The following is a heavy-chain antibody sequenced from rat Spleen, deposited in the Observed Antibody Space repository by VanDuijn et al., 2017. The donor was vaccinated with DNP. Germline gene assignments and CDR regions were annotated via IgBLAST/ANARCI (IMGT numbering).Heavy chain of an antibody. V-gene: IGHV3-1*01. CDR1: GYSITSNY. CDR3: AKGGMVVITVFDY. D-gene: IGHD1-12*02. Sequence: EVQLQESGSGLVKPSQSLSLTCSVTGYSITSNYWGWIRKFPGNKMEYIGHISYSGSTNYNPSLKSRISITRDTSKNHFFLHLNSVTSEDTATYYCAKGGMVVITVFDYWGQGVMVTVSS. CDR2: ISYSGST. J-gene: IGHJ2*01.